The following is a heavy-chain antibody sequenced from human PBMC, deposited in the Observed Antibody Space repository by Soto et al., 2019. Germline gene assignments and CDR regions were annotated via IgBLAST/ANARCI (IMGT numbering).Heavy chain of an antibody. J-gene: IGHJ4*02. CDR2: ISYDGSNK. CDR1: GFTFSSYA. Sequence: QVQLVESGGGVVQPGRSLRLSCAASGFTFSSYAMHWVRQAPGKGLEWVAVISYDGSNKYYADSVKGRFTISRDNSKNTLYLQMNSLRAEDTAVYYCARDPQQWLGEYYFDYWGQGTLVTVSS. D-gene: IGHD6-19*01. V-gene: IGHV3-30-3*01. CDR3: ARDPQQWLGEYYFDY.